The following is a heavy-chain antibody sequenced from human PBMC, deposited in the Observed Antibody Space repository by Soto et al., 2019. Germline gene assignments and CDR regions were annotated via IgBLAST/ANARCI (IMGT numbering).Heavy chain of an antibody. CDR1: GGTFSSYA. Sequence: QVQLVQSGAEVKKPGSSVKVSCKASGGTFSSYAISWVRQAPGQGLEWMGGIIPIFGTANYAQKFQGRVTITADESTSTAEMELSSLRSEDTAVYYCARERDSSSWKGRGGFDYWGQGTLVTVSS. CDR3: ARERDSSSWKGRGGFDY. J-gene: IGHJ4*02. CDR2: IIPIFGTA. D-gene: IGHD6-13*01. V-gene: IGHV1-69*01.